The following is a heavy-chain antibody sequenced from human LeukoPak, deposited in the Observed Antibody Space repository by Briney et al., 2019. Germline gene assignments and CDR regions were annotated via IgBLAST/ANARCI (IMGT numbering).Heavy chain of an antibody. CDR2: ISWNSGSI. CDR3: ARENYYGFIYSGDYFDY. V-gene: IGHV3-9*01. J-gene: IGHJ4*02. D-gene: IGHD3-10*01. Sequence: GGSLRLSCAASGFTFDDYAMHWVRQAPGKGLEWVSGISWNSGSIGYADSVKGRFTISRDNAKNSLYLQMNSLRAEDTAVYYCARENYYGFIYSGDYFDYWGQGTLVTVSS. CDR1: GFTFDDYA.